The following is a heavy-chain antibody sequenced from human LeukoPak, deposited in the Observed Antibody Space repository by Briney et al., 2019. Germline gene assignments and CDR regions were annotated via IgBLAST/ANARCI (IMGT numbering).Heavy chain of an antibody. CDR1: GGSISSSSYY. Sequence: TASETLSLTCTVSGGSISSSSYYWGWIRQPPGKGLEWIGSIYYSGSTYYNPSLKSRVTISVDTSKNQFSLKLSSVTAADTAVYYCARTSHGSGSYHWGQGTLVTVSS. CDR3: ARTSHGSGSYH. CDR2: IYYSGST. V-gene: IGHV4-39*07. J-gene: IGHJ4*02. D-gene: IGHD3-10*01.